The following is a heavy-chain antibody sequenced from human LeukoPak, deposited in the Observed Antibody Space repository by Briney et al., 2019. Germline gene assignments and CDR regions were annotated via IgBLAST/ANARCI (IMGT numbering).Heavy chain of an antibody. CDR3: ARVADY. CDR1: GFTFSSYS. CDR2: ISSSSSTI. Sequence: GGSLRLSCAASGFTFSSYSMNWVRQAPGKGLEWVSYISSSSSTIYYADSVKGRFTISRDNSKNTLYLQMNSLRAEDTAVYYCARVADYWGQGTLVTVSS. V-gene: IGHV3-48*01. J-gene: IGHJ4*02.